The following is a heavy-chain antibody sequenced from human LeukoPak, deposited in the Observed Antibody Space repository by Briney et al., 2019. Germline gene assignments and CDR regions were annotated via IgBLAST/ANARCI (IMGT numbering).Heavy chain of an antibody. J-gene: IGHJ5*02. CDR2: INHSGST. D-gene: IGHD5-24*01. CDR1: GGSFSGYY. Sequence: PSETLSLTCAVYGGSFSGYYWSWLRQPPGKGLEWIGEINHSGSTNYNPSLKSRVTISVDTSKNQFSLKLSSVTAADTAVYYCGGDGYNPWFDPWGQGTLVTVSS. CDR3: GGDGYNPWFDP. V-gene: IGHV4-34*01.